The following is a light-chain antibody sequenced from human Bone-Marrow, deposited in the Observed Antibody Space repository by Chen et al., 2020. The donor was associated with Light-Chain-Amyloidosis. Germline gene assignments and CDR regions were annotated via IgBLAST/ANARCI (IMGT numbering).Light chain of an antibody. CDR1: NIGSKS. Sequence: SYVLNQPPSVSVAPGQTARITCGGNNIGSKSVHWYQQKPGQAPILVVYEDRDRPSGIPGRFSGSNFGNTATLTVSRVEAGDEADYYCQVWDSSSDHVVFGGGTKLTVL. CDR3: QVWDSSSDHVV. V-gene: IGLV3-21*02. J-gene: IGLJ2*01. CDR2: EDR.